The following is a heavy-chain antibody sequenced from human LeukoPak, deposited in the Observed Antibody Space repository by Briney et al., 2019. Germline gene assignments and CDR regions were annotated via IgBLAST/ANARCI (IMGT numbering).Heavy chain of an antibody. Sequence: GGSLRLSCAASGFTFSSYGMHWVRQALGKGLEWVAVISYDGSNKYYADSVKGRFTISRDNSKNTLYLQMNSLRAEDTAVYYCARYAAQEWLPYYYYGMDVWGQGTTVTVSS. D-gene: IGHD3-3*01. CDR3: ARYAAQEWLPYYYYGMDV. V-gene: IGHV3-30*03. CDR1: GFTFSSYG. CDR2: ISYDGSNK. J-gene: IGHJ6*02.